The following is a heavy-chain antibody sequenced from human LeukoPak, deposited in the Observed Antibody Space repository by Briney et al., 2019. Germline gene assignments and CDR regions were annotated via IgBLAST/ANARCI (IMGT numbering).Heavy chain of an antibody. CDR3: ARLLGGSCSEFWGGMDV. J-gene: IGHJ6*02. CDR1: GYSYTSYW. CDR2: IYPGDSDT. V-gene: IGHV5-51*01. Sequence: GESLKISCKGSGYSYTSYWIGWVRKMPGKGLEWMGIIYPGDSDTRYSPSFQGQVTISAAKSISTPYLQWSSLKAPDTGMYYCARLLGGSCSEFWGGMDVWGQGTTVTVSS. D-gene: IGHD3-16*01.